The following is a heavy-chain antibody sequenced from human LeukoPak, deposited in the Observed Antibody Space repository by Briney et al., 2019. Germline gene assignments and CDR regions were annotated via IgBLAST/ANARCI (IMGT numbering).Heavy chain of an antibody. J-gene: IGHJ4*02. Sequence: SETLSLTCTVSGGSISSSSYYWGWIRQTPGKGLEWIGSIYYSGSTYYNPSLKSRVTISVDTSKNQFSLKLSSVTAADTAVYYCARHGTMVRRLYYFDYWGQGTLVTVSS. CDR1: GGSISSSSYY. V-gene: IGHV4-39*01. D-gene: IGHD3-10*01. CDR2: IYYSGST. CDR3: ARHGTMVRRLYYFDY.